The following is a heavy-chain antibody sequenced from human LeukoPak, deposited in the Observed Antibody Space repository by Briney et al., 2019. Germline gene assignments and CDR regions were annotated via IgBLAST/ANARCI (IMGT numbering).Heavy chain of an antibody. CDR2: IIPIFGTA. CDR1: GGTFSSYA. J-gene: IGHJ6*03. V-gene: IGHV1-69*05. CDR3: ARGVGIAAAGSYYYYYYYMDV. D-gene: IGHD6-13*01. Sequence: ASVKVSCKASGGTFSSYAISWVRQAPGQGLEWMGGIIPIFGTANYAQKLQGRVTITTDESTSTAYMELSSLRSEDTAVYYCARGVGIAAAGSYYYYYYYMDVWGKGTTVTVSS.